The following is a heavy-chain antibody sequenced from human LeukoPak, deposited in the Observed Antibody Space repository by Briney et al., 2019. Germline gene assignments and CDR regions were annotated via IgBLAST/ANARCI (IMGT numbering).Heavy chain of an antibody. CDR3: AREGGPYRPLDY. CDR2: VNLQGST. CDR1: GGSITSTNY. Sequence: SETLSLTCAVSGGSITSTNYWAWVRQPPGKGLEWIGEVNLQGSTNYNPSLMGRVAISVDMSENHISLQLTSVTAADTAVYYCAREGGPYRPLDYSGQGTLVTVSS. V-gene: IGHV4-4*02. J-gene: IGHJ4*02.